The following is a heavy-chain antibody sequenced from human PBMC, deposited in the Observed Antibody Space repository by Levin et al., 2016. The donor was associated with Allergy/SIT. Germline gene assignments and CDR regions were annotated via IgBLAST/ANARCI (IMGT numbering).Heavy chain of an antibody. V-gene: IGHV4-59*03. CDR1: GDSISSYY. J-gene: IGHJ4*02. D-gene: IGHD6-13*01. CDR2: GDYSGST. CDR3: ASRRTERSSWYHPFDY. Sequence: SETLSLTCIVSGDSISSYYWSWIRQPPGKGLEWIGHGDYSGSTNYNPSLKSRVTMSVDTSKSQFSLKLSSVTAADTAVYYCASRRTERSSWYHPFDYWGQGALVTVSS.